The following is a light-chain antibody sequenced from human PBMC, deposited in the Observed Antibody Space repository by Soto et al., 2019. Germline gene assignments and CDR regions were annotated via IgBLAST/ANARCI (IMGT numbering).Light chain of an antibody. Sequence: DIQMTQSPSSLSASVGDRVIITCRASQGIRDALGWYQQKPGKVPKRLIYSASSLQNGVPSRFSGSGSETAFTLTISSLQPEDFATYFCLQHSDYPFTFGQGTRLEI. CDR2: SAS. CDR1: QGIRDA. J-gene: IGKJ2*01. CDR3: LQHSDYPFT. V-gene: IGKV1-17*01.